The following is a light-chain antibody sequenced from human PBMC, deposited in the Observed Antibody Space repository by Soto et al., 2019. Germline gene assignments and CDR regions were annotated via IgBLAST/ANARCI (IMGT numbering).Light chain of an antibody. CDR2: SNN. V-gene: IGLV1-44*01. Sequence: QSVLTQPPSASGTPGQRVTISCSGSSSNIGSNTINWYQQLPGTAPKLLIYSNNQRPSGVPDRFSGSKSGTSASLAISGLQSEDEADYYCATWDDSLNGRLFGGGTKSPS. J-gene: IGLJ2*01. CDR1: SSNIGSNT. CDR3: ATWDDSLNGRL.